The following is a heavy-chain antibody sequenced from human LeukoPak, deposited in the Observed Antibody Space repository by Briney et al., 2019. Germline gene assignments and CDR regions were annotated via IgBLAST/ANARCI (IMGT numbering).Heavy chain of an antibody. CDR2: ISYDGSNK. D-gene: IGHD6-13*01. J-gene: IGHJ4*02. CDR3: AKDSSTWYAHQVGY. Sequence: GRSLRLSCAASGFTFSGYGMHWVRQAPGKGLEWVAVISYDGSNKYYADSVKGRFTISRDNSKNTLYLQMNSLRAEDTAVYYCAKDSSTWYAHQVGYWGQGTLVTVSS. V-gene: IGHV3-30*18. CDR1: GFTFSGYG.